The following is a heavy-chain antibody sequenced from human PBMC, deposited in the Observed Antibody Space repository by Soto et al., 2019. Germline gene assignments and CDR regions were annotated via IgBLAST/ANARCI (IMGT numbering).Heavy chain of an antibody. Sequence: QVQLVQSGAEVKKPGASVKVSCKASGYTFTNYDINWVRQATGQGLEWMGWMTPNSGNTGYAQKFQGRVTMTRDTSKNTSYMELSSLKSEDTAVYYCARNTYELRVFDYWGQGTLVTVSS. CDR3: ARNTYELRVFDY. CDR1: GYTFTNYD. D-gene: IGHD5-18*01. CDR2: MTPNSGNT. V-gene: IGHV1-8*01. J-gene: IGHJ4*02.